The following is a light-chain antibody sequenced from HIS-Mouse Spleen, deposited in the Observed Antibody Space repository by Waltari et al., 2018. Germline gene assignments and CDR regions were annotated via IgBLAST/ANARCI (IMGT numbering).Light chain of an antibody. CDR3: CSYAGSYTFEVV. V-gene: IGLV2-11*01. J-gene: IGLJ2*01. CDR2: DVS. CDR1: SSDVGGYNY. Sequence: QSALTQPRSVSGSPGQSVTISCTGTSSDVGGYNYVSWYQQHPGKAPKRRIYDVSKRPSGVPDRFSGSKSGNTASLTISGLQAEDEADYYCCSYAGSYTFEVVFGGGTKLTVL.